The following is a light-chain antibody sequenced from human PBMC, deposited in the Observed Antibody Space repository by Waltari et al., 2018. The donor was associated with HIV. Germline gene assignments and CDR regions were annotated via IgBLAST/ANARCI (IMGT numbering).Light chain of an antibody. Sequence: QSALTQPASVSGSPGQSITISCTGTRSDLGYFNYVTWYQQHPGRAPKLMIYEVGNRPSGVSNRFSGSKSDNTASLTVSGLQPEDEADYYCSSYTSSGTLVFGGGTRLTVL. J-gene: IGLJ2*01. CDR1: RSDLGYFNY. CDR3: SSYTSSGTLV. CDR2: EVG. V-gene: IGLV2-14*01.